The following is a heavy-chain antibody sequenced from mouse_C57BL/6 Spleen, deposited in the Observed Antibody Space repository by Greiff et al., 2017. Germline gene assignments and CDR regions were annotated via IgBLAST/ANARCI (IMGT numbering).Heavy chain of an antibody. D-gene: IGHD1-1*01. CDR2: ISYDGSN. Sequence: EVKLMESGPGLVKPSQSLSLTCSVTGYSITSGYYWNWIRQFPGNKLEWMGYISYDGSNNYNPSLKNRISITRDTSKNQFFLKLNSVTTEDTATYYCARDRLYYGSSYDAMDYWGQGTSVTVSS. CDR3: ARDRLYYGSSYDAMDY. J-gene: IGHJ4*01. V-gene: IGHV3-6*01. CDR1: GYSITSGYY.